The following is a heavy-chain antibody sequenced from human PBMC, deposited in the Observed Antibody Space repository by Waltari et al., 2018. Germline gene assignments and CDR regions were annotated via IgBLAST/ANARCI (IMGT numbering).Heavy chain of an antibody. D-gene: IGHD3-22*01. Sequence: EVQLVESGGGLVKPGGSLRLSCAASGFTFSSYSMNWVRQAPGKGLGWVSSISSSSSYIYYADSVKGRFTISRDNAKNSLYLQMNSLRAEDTAVYYCARDSYYYDSSGYYYYYYGMDVWGQGTTVTVSS. CDR1: GFTFSSYS. CDR3: ARDSYYYDSSGYYYYYYGMDV. CDR2: ISSSSSYI. V-gene: IGHV3-21*01. J-gene: IGHJ6*02.